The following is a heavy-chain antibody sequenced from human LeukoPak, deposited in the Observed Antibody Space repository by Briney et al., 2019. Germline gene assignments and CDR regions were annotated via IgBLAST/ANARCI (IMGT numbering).Heavy chain of an antibody. CDR2: IYTSGST. CDR3: ARNVGSRYHYYYYMDV. CDR1: GGSIRSYY. D-gene: IGHD1-26*01. Sequence: SETVSLTCTVSGGSIRSYYWSWIRQPAGKGLEWIGRIYTSGSTNYNPSLKSRVTISVDTSKNQFSLKLSSVTAADTAVYYCARNVGSRYHYYYYMDVWGKGTTVTVSS. V-gene: IGHV4-4*07. J-gene: IGHJ6*03.